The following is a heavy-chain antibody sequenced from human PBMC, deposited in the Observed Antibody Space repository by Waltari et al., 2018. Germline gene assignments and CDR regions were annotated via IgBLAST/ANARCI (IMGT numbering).Heavy chain of an antibody. CDR2: IYYSGST. V-gene: IGHV4-39*01. D-gene: IGHD6-13*01. CDR3: ARLKYSSSWGRYAFDI. CDR1: GGSISSSSHY. Sequence: QLQLQESGPGLVKPSETLSLTCTVSGGSISSSSHYWGWIRQPPGKGLGWIGSIYYSGSTYYNPSLKSRVTISVETSKNQFSLKLSSVTAADTAVYYCARLKYSSSWGRYAFDIWGQGTMVTVSS. J-gene: IGHJ3*02.